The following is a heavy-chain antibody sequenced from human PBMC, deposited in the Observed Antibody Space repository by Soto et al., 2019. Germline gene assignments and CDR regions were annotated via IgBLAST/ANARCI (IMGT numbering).Heavy chain of an antibody. CDR2: IWYDGSNK. Sequence: QVQLVESGGGVVQPGRSLRLSCAASGFTFSSYGMHWVRQAPGKGLEWVAVIWYDGSNKYYADSVKGRFTISRDNSKNTLYLQMNSLRAEDTAVYYCARPEEAGGVYGMDVWGQGTTVTVSS. J-gene: IGHJ6*02. V-gene: IGHV3-33*01. CDR1: GFTFSSYG. CDR3: ARPEEAGGVYGMDV. D-gene: IGHD3-16*01.